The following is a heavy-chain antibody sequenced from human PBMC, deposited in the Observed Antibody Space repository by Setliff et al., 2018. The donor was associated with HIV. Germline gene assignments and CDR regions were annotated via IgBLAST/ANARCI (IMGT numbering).Heavy chain of an antibody. CDR1: GGTFSSYA. Sequence: ASVKVSCKASGGTFSSYAISWVRQAPGQGLEWMGGIIPIFGTANYAQKFQGRVTITADESTSTAYMELSSLRSEDTAVYYCARIFGDQGYYYGMDVWGQGTTVTVSS. CDR2: IIPIFGTA. J-gene: IGHJ6*02. D-gene: IGHD3-3*01. CDR3: ARIFGDQGYYYGMDV. V-gene: IGHV1-69*13.